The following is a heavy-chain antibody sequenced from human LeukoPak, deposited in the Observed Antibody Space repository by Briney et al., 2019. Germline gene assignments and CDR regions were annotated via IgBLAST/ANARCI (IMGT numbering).Heavy chain of an antibody. CDR1: GYTFISYD. CDR3: ARLGLRSGYHPVDY. CDR2: MNPNSGNT. Sequence: GASVKVSCKASGYTFISYDINWVRQVTGQGLEWMGWMNPNSGNTGYAQKFQGRVTITRNTSISTAFMELSSLRSDDTAVYYCARLGLRSGYHPVDYWGQGTLVTVSS. V-gene: IGHV1-8*03. J-gene: IGHJ4*02. D-gene: IGHD5-12*01.